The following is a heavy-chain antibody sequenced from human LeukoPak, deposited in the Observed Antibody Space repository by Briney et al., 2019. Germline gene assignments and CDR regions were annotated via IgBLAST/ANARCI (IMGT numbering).Heavy chain of an antibody. CDR2: INPNSGGT. D-gene: IGHD4-17*01. CDR3: ARVFYGDYVPDDAFDI. V-gene: IGHV1-2*02. CDR1: GYTCTSYY. J-gene: IGHJ3*02. Sequence: ASVKVSCKASGYTCTSYYMHWVRQATGQGLEWMVWINPNSGGTNYAQKFPGRVTMTTDTSISTAYMYLRRLRSDDTAVYYCARVFYGDYVPDDAFDIWGQGTMVTGSS.